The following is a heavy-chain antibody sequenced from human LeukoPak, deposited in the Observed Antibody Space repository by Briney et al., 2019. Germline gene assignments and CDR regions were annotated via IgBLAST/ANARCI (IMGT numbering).Heavy chain of an antibody. CDR3: AGEYSSSWYKDIYYFDY. J-gene: IGHJ4*02. CDR2: IYYSGST. V-gene: IGHV4-59*01. Sequence: SETLSLTCTVSGGSISSYYWSWIRQPPGKGLEWIGYIYYSGSTNYNPSLKSRVTISVDTSKNQFSLKLSSVTAADTAVYYCAGEYSSSWYKDIYYFDYWGQGTLVTVSS. CDR1: GGSISSYY. D-gene: IGHD6-13*01.